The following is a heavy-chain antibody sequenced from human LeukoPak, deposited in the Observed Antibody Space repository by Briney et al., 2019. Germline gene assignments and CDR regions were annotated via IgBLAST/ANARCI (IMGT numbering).Heavy chain of an antibody. J-gene: IGHJ4*02. V-gene: IGHV4-61*02. CDR1: GGSISSGSYY. Sequence: SETLSLTCTVSGGSISSGSYYWSWIRQPAGKGLEWIGRIYTSGSTNYNPSLKSRVTISVDTSKNQFSLKLSSVTAADTAAYYCARCAPAAKGLFYFDYWGQGTLVTVSS. D-gene: IGHD2-2*01. CDR2: IYTSGST. CDR3: ARCAPAAKGLFYFDY.